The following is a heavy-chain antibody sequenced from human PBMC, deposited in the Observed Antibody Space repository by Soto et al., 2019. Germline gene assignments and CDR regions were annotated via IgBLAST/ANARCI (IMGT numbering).Heavy chain of an antibody. V-gene: IGHV3-23*01. Sequence: GGSLRLSCAASGFTFSSYAMRWVRQAPGQGLEWVSAISGSGASTYYADSVKGRFTISRDNSKNTLHLQTNSLRAEDTAVYYCARSEGLRHHFDYCGNGTLVNSPQ. CDR3: ARSEGLRHHFDY. CDR2: ISGSGAST. J-gene: IGHJ4*01. D-gene: IGHD4-17*01. CDR1: GFTFSSYA.